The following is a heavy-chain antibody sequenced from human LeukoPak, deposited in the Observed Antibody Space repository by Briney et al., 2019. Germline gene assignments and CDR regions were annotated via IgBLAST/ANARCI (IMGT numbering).Heavy chain of an antibody. CDR3: ARHRVYGYYFDY. V-gene: IGHV3-23*01. J-gene: IGHJ4*02. D-gene: IGHD3-10*01. Sequence: PGGSLRLSCAASGFTFSSYTMSWVRQAPGKGLEWVSAISGSGATTYYADSVKGRFTISRDNAKNTLYLQMSSLGAEDTAVYYCARHRVYGYYFDYWGQGTLVTVSS. CDR1: GFTFSSYT. CDR2: ISGSGATT.